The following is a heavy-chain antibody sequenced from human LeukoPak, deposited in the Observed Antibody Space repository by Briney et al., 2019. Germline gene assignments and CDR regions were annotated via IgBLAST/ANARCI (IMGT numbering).Heavy chain of an antibody. CDR3: ARVGGYPLQYYYYYYMDV. V-gene: IGHV3-9*01. Sequence: SGGSLRLSCIASGFTFDDYAMHWVRHAPGKGLEWVSGISWNSGSIGYADSVKGRFTISRDNSKNTLYLQMNSLRAEDTAVYYCARVGGYPLQYYYYYYMDVWGKGTTVTVSS. CDR1: GFTFDDYA. J-gene: IGHJ6*03. D-gene: IGHD2-15*01. CDR2: ISWNSGSI.